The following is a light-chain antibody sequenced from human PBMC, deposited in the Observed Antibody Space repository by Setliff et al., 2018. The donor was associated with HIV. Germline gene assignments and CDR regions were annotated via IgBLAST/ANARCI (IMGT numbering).Light chain of an antibody. Sequence: SYELTQPPSVTVAPGKTAKITCGGNDIGGKSVHWYQQKPGQAPVVVVYYDSDRPSGIPERFSGSNSGNTATLTISRVEAGDEADYYCQVWDSSSDQAYVFGTGTKVTVL. CDR2: YDS. CDR3: QVWDSSSDQAYV. J-gene: IGLJ1*01. CDR1: DIGGKS. V-gene: IGLV3-21*04.